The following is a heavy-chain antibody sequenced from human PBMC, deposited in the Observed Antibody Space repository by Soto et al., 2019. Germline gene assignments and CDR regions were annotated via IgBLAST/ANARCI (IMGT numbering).Heavy chain of an antibody. CDR3: ARDRDTAMGYGMDV. CDR2: IWYDGSNK. CDR1: GFTFSSYG. J-gene: IGHJ6*02. D-gene: IGHD5-18*01. Sequence: GGSLRLSCAAPGFTFSSYGMHWVRQAPGKGLEWVAVIWYDGSNKYYADSVKGRFTISRDNSKNTLYLQMNSLRAEDTAVYYCARDRDTAMGYGMDVWGQGTTVTV. V-gene: IGHV3-33*01.